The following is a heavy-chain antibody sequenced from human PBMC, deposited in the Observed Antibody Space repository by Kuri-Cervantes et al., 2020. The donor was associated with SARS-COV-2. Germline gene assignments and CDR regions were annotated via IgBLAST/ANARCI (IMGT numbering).Heavy chain of an antibody. V-gene: IGHV4-38-2*01. CDR3: ARQGANLDY. CDR2: IYHSGST. J-gene: IGHJ4*02. CDR1: GGSINDHY. Sequence: SETLSLTCVVFGGSINDHYWTWIRQPPGKGLEWIGRIYHSGSTYYNPSLKSRVTISVDTSKNQFSLKLSSVTAADTAVYYCARQGANLDYWGQGTLVTVSS. D-gene: IGHD5-12*01.